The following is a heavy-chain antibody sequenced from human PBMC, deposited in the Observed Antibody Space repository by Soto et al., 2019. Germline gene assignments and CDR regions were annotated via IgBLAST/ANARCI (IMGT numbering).Heavy chain of an antibody. D-gene: IGHD6-13*01. Sequence: GESLKISCAASGFTFSSYSMNWVRQAPGKGLEWVSSISSSSSYIYYADSVKGRFTISRDNAKNSLYLQMNSLRAEDTAVYYCARDGSAAAGTGFQHWGQGTLVTVSS. CDR1: GFTFSSYS. CDR3: ARDGSAAAGTGFQH. V-gene: IGHV3-21*01. J-gene: IGHJ1*01. CDR2: ISSSSSYI.